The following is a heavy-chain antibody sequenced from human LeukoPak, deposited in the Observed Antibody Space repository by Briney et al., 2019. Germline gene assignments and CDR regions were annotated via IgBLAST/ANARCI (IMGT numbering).Heavy chain of an antibody. V-gene: IGHV4-38-2*02. CDR2: IFHSGST. CDR1: GDSITSGYY. Sequence: SETLSLTCTVSGDSITSGYYWGWIRQPPGKGLEWIGSIFHSGSTYYNPSLKSRITMSVDSSENRFSLELTFVTAADTAIYYCATYGYGAYEGYGDWFDPWGQGTLVTVSS. CDR3: ATYGYGAYEGYGDWFDP. D-gene: IGHD5-12*01. J-gene: IGHJ5*02.